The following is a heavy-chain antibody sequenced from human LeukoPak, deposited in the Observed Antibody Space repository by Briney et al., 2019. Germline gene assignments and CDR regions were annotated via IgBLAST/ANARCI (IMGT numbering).Heavy chain of an antibody. CDR1: GFTFGDYA. CDR2: IRSKAYGGTT. CDR3: TRDHGTQLWSWGYYYYGMDV. D-gene: IGHD5-18*01. J-gene: IGHJ6*02. V-gene: IGHV3-49*03. Sequence: GGSLRLSCTASGFTFGDYAMSWFRQAPGKGLEWVGFIRSKAYGGTTEYAASVKGRFTISRDDSKSIAYLQMNSLKTEDTAVYYCTRDHGTQLWSWGYYYYGMDVWGQGTTVTVSS.